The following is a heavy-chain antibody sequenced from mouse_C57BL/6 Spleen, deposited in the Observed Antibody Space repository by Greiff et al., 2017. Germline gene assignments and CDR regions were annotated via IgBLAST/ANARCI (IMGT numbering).Heavy chain of an antibody. Sequence: EVKLLESGGDLVKPGGSLKLSCAASGFTFSSYGMSWVRQTPDKRLAWVATISSGGSYTYYPDSVKGRFTISRDNAKNTLYLQMSSLKSEDTAMYYCARIYYDYAWFAYWGQGTLVTVSA. CDR3: ARIYYDYAWFAY. D-gene: IGHD2-4*01. J-gene: IGHJ3*01. CDR1: GFTFSSYG. CDR2: ISSGGSYT. V-gene: IGHV5-6*01.